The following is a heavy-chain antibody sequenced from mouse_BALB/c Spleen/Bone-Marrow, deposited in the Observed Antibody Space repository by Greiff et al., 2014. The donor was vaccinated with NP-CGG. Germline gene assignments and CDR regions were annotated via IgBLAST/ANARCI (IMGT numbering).Heavy chain of an antibody. CDR3: ARQLYGNYAY. J-gene: IGHJ3*01. V-gene: IGHV1S30*01. CDR1: GYSFTGYY. Sequence: VQLQQSGPELVKPGPSVKISCKASGYSFTGYYMHWVKQSPGKSLEWIGEINPYNGGTSYNQKFKGKATLTVDTSSSTAFMELHSLTSEDSLVYYCARQLYGNYAYWGQGTLVTVSA. D-gene: IGHD2-10*02. CDR2: INPYNGGT.